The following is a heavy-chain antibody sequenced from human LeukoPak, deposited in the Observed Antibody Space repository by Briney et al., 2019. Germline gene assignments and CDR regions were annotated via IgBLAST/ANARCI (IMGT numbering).Heavy chain of an antibody. J-gene: IGHJ4*02. V-gene: IGHV6-1*01. CDR3: ARGLSGNFAY. D-gene: IGHD1-26*01. CDR1: GDSVSNNNIA. Sequence: SQTLSLTCAISGDSVSNNNIAWNWIRQSPSRGLEWLGRTYYRSKWYNEYAVSMKSRISINPDTSKNHFSLQLSSVTPEDTAVYYCARGLSGNFAYWGQGTLVTVSS. CDR2: TYYRSKWYN.